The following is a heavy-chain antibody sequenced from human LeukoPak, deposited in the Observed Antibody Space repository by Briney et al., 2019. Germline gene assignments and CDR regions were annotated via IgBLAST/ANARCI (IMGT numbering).Heavy chain of an antibody. D-gene: IGHD1-26*01. CDR2: IKTKTGDGAT. CDR3: TTYVGATAY. CDR1: GFTFSNAR. Sequence: GGSLRLSCAASGFTFSNARMNWVRQAPGKGLEWVGRIKTKTGDGATVYSAPVKARFTISRDDSKTTLYLQMNGLKTEDTAIYYCTTYVGATAYWGRGTLVTVSS. V-gene: IGHV3-15*01. J-gene: IGHJ4*02.